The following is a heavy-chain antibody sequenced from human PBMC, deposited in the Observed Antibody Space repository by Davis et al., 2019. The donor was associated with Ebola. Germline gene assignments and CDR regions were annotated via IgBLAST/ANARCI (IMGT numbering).Heavy chain of an antibody. V-gene: IGHV4-30-2*01. D-gene: IGHD5-12*01. J-gene: IGHJ4*02. CDR3: AREATILAYFDS. Sequence: SETLSLTCTVSGGSISSSSYSWTWIRQPPGKGLEWVGYIYHDGTTYYNPSLKSRITMSIDKSNNDFSLRLTSVTAADTAVYYCAREATILAYFDSWGQGILVTVSS. CDR1: GGSISSSSYS. CDR2: IYHDGTT.